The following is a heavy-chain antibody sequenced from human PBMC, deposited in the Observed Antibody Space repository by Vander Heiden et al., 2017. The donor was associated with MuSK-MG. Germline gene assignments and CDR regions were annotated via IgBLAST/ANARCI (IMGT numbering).Heavy chain of an antibody. CDR1: GFTLSSYG. D-gene: IGHD3-16*01. Sequence: EVLLVESGGGLVKPGGSLRLSCVGSGFTLSSYGMTWVRQAPGKGLEWVSSISIGSSYIYYADSVKGRFAISRDNAKNSLYLQMNSLRAEDTAVYFCARDVDGGSSTCPACNWFDPWGQGTLVTVSS. CDR3: ARDVDGGSSTCPACNWFDP. J-gene: IGHJ5*02. CDR2: ISIGSSYI. V-gene: IGHV3-21*01.